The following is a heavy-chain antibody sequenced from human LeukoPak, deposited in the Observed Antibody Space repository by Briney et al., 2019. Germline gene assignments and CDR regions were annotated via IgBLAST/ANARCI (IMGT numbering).Heavy chain of an antibody. Sequence: SETLSLTCTVSGGSISSSSYYWGCIRQPPGKGLECIGSIYYSGSTYYNPSLKSRVTISVDTSKNQFSLKLSSVTAADTAVYYCAVGHYYHSSGYLFDYWGQGTLVTVSS. V-gene: IGHV4-39*07. J-gene: IGHJ4*02. CDR1: GGSISSSSYY. D-gene: IGHD3-22*01. CDR3: AVGHYYHSSGYLFDY. CDR2: IYYSGST.